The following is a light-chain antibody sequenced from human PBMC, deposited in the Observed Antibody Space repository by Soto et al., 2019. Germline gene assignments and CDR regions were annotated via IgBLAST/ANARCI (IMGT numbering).Light chain of an antibody. J-gene: IGLJ1*01. CDR1: SSDVGGYSY. V-gene: IGLV2-14*01. CDR3: SSYTSSSLCL. Sequence: QSALAQPASVSGSPGQSITISCTGTSSDVGGYSYVSWYQQLPGKAPKLMIYDVSDRPSGVSNRFSGSKSGNTASLTISGLQADDEADYYCSSYTSSSLCLLGTGTKLTV. CDR2: DVS.